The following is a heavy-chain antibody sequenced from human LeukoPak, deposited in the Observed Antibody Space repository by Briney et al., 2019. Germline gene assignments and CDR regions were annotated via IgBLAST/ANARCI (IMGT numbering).Heavy chain of an antibody. D-gene: IGHD1-26*01. Sequence: PSETLSLTCTVSGGSISSGSYYWSWIRQPAGKGLEWIGRIYTSGATKYSASLKSRVTISVDKSKSQLSLKLRSVTAADTAVYYCARDVGASNFDYWGQGTLVTVSS. J-gene: IGHJ4*02. CDR2: IYTSGAT. V-gene: IGHV4-61*02. CDR3: ARDVGASNFDY. CDR1: GGSISSGSYY.